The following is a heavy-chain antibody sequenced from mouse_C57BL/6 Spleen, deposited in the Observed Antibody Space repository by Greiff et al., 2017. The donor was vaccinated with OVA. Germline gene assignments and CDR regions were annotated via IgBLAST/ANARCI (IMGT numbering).Heavy chain of an antibody. V-gene: IGHV1-15*01. J-gene: IGHJ2*01. D-gene: IGHD3-2*02. CDR1: GYTFTDYE. CDR3: TRSGGYFDY. Sequence: VQLQESGAELVRPGASVTLSCKASGYTFTDYEMHWVKQTPVHGLEWIGAIDPETGGTAYTQKFKGKAILTADKYSSTAYMELRSLTSEDSAVYYCTRSGGYFDYWGQGTTLTVSS. CDR2: IDPETGGT.